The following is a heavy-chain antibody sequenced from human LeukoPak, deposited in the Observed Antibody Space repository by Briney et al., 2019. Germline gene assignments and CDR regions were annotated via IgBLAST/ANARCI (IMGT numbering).Heavy chain of an antibody. D-gene: IGHD4-17*01. Sequence: ASVKVSCKASGYTFTSYGIIWVRQAPGQGLEWMGWISGYNGNTKYAQKLQGRVTMTTDTSTSTAYMEVRSLRSDDTAVYYCARGLRYGDYLAPLDYWGQGTLVTVSS. CDR2: ISGYNGNT. V-gene: IGHV1-18*01. J-gene: IGHJ4*02. CDR3: ARGLRYGDYLAPLDY. CDR1: GYTFTSYG.